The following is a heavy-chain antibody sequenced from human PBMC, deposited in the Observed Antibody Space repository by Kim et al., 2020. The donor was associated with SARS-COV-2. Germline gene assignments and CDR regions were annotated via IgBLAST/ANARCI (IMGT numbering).Heavy chain of an antibody. V-gene: IGHV3-30*02. CDR3: AKEESYYGSGSYPFDY. J-gene: IGHJ4*02. D-gene: IGHD3-10*01. Sequence: SVKGRFTISRDNSKNTLYLQMNSLRAEDTAVYYCAKEESYYGSGSYPFDYWGQGTLVTVSS.